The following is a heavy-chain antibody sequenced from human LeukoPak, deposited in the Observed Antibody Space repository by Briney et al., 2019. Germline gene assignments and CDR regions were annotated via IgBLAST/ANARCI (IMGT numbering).Heavy chain of an antibody. Sequence: PSETLSLTCTVSGGSIRNYYWSWIRQPPGKGLEWIGYIYYSGSTNYNPSLKSRVTISVDTSKNQFSLNLSSVTAADTAVYYCARSERYSSGWYFYFDYWGQGTLVTVSS. V-gene: IGHV4-59*01. CDR1: GGSIRNYY. D-gene: IGHD6-19*01. J-gene: IGHJ4*02. CDR2: IYYSGST. CDR3: ARSERYSSGWYFYFDY.